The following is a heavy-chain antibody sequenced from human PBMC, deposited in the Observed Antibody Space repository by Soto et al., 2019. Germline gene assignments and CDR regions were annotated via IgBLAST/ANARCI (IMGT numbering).Heavy chain of an antibody. CDR3: ARVGNPYTPDSSGWLEDY. CDR2: INPSGGST. D-gene: IGHD6-19*01. Sequence: ASVKVSCKASGYTFTSYYMHWVRQAPGQGLEWMGIINPSGGSTSYAQKFQGRVTMTRDTSTSTVYMELSSLRSEDTAVYYCARVGNPYTPDSSGWLEDYWGQGTLVTVSS. J-gene: IGHJ4*02. CDR1: GYTFTSYY. V-gene: IGHV1-46*03.